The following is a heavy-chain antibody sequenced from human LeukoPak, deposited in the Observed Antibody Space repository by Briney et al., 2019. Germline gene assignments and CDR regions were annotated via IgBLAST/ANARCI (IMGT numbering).Heavy chain of an antibody. J-gene: IGHJ4*02. CDR3: ARDSSMLRGPLVIYYFDF. D-gene: IGHD3-10*01. CDR1: AFTFSCYA. CDR2: ISGGGDAT. V-gene: IGHV3-23*01. Sequence: GGSLRLSCAASAFTFSCYAMSWVRQAPGKGLEWVSAISGGGDATYYADSVKGRFTISRDNSKNTLYLQMNSLRVEDTAVYYCARDSSMLRGPLVIYYFDFWGQGTLVTVSS.